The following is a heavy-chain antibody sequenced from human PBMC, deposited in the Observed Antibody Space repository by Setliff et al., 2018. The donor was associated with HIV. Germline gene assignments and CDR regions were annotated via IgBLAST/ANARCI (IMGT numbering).Heavy chain of an antibody. J-gene: IGHJ4*02. CDR2: IYYSGST. V-gene: IGHV4-59*04. CDR1: GGSINTYY. CDR3: ARAAAGNTGPFDL. Sequence: SETLSLTCTVSGGSINTYYWSWIRQPPGKGLEWIGYIYYSGSTYYNPSLKSRVTISVDTSKNQFSLKLSSVTAADTAVYYCARAAAGNTGPFDLWGQGSPVTVSS. D-gene: IGHD6-25*01.